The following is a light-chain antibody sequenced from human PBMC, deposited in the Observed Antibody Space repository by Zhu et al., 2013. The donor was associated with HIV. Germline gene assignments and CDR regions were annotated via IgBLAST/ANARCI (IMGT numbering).Light chain of an antibody. CDR3: QIYYSAPWT. V-gene: IGKV4-1*01. CDR2: WAS. Sequence: DIVMTQSPDSLAVSLGERATINCKSSQSVLYSSNNKNYLAWYQQKPGQPPKLLIYWASTRESGVPDRFSGSGSGTDFTLTISSLQAEDVGTYYCQIYYSAPWTFGQGTKVEIK. CDR1: QSVLYSSNNKNY. J-gene: IGKJ1*01.